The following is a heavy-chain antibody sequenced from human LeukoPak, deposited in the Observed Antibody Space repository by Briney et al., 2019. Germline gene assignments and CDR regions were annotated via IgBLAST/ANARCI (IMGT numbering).Heavy chain of an antibody. V-gene: IGHV3-23*01. CDR3: AKTARRSRYYFDY. Sequence: TGGSLRLSCAASGFTFSSYAMSWVRQAPGKGLEWASAISGSGGSTYYADSVKGRFTISRDNSKNTLYLQMNSLRAEDTAVYCCAKTARRSRYYFDYWGQGTLVTVSS. CDR2: ISGSGGST. D-gene: IGHD2-21*02. CDR1: GFTFSSYA. J-gene: IGHJ4*02.